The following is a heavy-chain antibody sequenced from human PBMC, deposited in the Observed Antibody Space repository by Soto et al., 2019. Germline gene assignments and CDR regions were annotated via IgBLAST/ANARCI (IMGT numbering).Heavy chain of an antibody. CDR2: ISSSSSYI. V-gene: IGHV3-21*01. J-gene: IGHJ6*02. CDR3: ARVDPGLGPYYYYGMDV. CDR1: GFTFSSYS. D-gene: IGHD6-19*01. Sequence: GGSLRLSCAASGFTFSSYSMNWVRQAPGKGLEWVSSISSSSSYIYYADSVKGRFTISRDNAKNSLYLQMNSLRAEDTAVYYWARVDPGLGPYYYYGMDVWGQGTTVTVSS.